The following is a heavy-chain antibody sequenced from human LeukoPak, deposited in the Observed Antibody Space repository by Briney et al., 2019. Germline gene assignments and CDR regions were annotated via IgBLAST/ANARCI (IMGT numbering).Heavy chain of an antibody. V-gene: IGHV3-48*01. D-gene: IGHD3-3*01. CDR1: GFTFTTYS. CDR3: ARGGDFY. Sequence: GGSLRLSCAASGFTFTTYSMNWVRQAPGKGLEWVSYISPSSSTIYYADSVKGRFTISRDNAKNSLYLQMDSLRADDTAVYYCARGGDFYWGQGTLVTVSS. J-gene: IGHJ4*02. CDR2: ISPSSSTI.